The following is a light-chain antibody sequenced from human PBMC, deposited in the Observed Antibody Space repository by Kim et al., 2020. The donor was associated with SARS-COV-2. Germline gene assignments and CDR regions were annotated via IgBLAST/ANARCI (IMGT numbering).Light chain of an antibody. J-gene: IGKJ4*01. CDR2: GAA. CDR3: QQFNSYPLT. Sequence: ASVRDRVTFTCRASQDIKNDVGWYQQKPGKAPKGLIFGAASLRGEVPSRFSGSGFGTEFTLTISSLQPEDFATYYCQQFNSYPLTFGGGTKVDIK. CDR1: QDIKND. V-gene: IGKV1-17*01.